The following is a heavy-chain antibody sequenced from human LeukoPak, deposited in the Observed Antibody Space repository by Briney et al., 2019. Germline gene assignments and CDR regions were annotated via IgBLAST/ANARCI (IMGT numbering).Heavy chain of an antibody. V-gene: IGHV3-15*01. J-gene: IGHJ6*04. CDR1: GFTFSNAW. CDR3: TTEPVGDYYYGMDA. Sequence: GGSLRLSCAASGFTFSNAWMSWVRQAPGKGLEWVGRIKSKTDGGTTDYAAPVKGRFTISRDDSKNTLYLQMNSLKTEDTAVYYCTTEPVGDYYYGMDAWGKGTTVTVSS. CDR2: IKSKTDGGTT. D-gene: IGHD2-2*01.